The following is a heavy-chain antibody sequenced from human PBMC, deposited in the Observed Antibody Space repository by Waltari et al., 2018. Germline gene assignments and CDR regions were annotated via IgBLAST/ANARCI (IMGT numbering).Heavy chain of an antibody. CDR1: GDSIRGSAHY. D-gene: IGHD3-3*01. Sequence: QLQESGPGLVKPSETLSLTCTVSGDSIRGSAHYWGWIRQPPGKGLEWIGSIHQSGSTYYNPSLRSRVSISVDTSKNQFSLTLNSLTAADTAVYFCARGGYDLWNGYFFKYWGQGTLVTVSP. J-gene: IGHJ4*02. CDR2: IHQSGST. V-gene: IGHV4-39*01. CDR3: ARGGYDLWNGYFFKY.